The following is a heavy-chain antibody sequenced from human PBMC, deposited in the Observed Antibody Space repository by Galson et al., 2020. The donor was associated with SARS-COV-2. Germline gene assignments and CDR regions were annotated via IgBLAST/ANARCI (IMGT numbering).Heavy chain of an antibody. CDR2: IYYSGST. V-gene: IGHV4-31*03. J-gene: IGHJ6*02. CDR3: ARDQMVRGVIRGNPYYYYYGMDV. CDR1: GGSISSGGYY. Sequence: SETLSLTCTVSGGSISSGGYYWSWIRQHPGKGLEWIGYIYYSGSTYYNPSLKSRVTISVDTSKNQFSLKLSSVTAADTAVYYCARDQMVRGVIRGNPYYYYYGMDVWGQGTTVTVSS. D-gene: IGHD3-10*01.